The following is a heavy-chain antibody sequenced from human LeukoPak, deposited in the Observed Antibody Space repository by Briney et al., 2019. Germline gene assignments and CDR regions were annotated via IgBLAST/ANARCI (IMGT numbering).Heavy chain of an antibody. CDR2: IYYSGGT. J-gene: IGHJ4*02. CDR3: ARHFSRGPPIDY. Sequence: PSETLSLTCTVSGGSIISSTSYWGWIRQPLGEGLEWIASIYYSGGTYYNPSLKSRVTISIDTSRNQFSLKLNSVTAADTAVYYCARHFSRGPPIDYWGQGTLVTVSS. V-gene: IGHV4-39*01. CDR1: GGSIISSTSY.